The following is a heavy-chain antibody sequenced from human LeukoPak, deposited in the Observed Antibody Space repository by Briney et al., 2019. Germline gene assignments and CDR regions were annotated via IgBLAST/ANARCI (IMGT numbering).Heavy chain of an antibody. Sequence: GRSLRLSCAASGFTFSSYGMHWVRQAPGKGLEWVAVIWYDGSNKYYADSVKGRFTISRDNSKHTLYLQMNSLRAEDTAVYYCARDPADIVVVVAATPGTYYYYGMDVWGQGTTVTVSS. CDR1: GFTFSSYG. CDR3: ARDPADIVVVVAATPGTYYYYGMDV. J-gene: IGHJ6*02. CDR2: IWYDGSNK. D-gene: IGHD2-15*01. V-gene: IGHV3-33*01.